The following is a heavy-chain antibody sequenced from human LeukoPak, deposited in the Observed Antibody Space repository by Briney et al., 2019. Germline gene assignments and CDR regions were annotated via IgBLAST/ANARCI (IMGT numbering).Heavy chain of an antibody. V-gene: IGHV3-21*01. CDR1: GFTFSSYE. CDR3: ATPLAAAGDY. Sequence: GGSLRLSCAASGFTFSSYEMNWVRQAPGKGLEWVSSISSSSSYIYYADSVKGRFTISRDNAKNSLYLQMNSLRAEDTAVYYCATPLAAAGDYWGQGTLVTVSS. D-gene: IGHD6-13*01. CDR2: ISSSSSYI. J-gene: IGHJ4*02.